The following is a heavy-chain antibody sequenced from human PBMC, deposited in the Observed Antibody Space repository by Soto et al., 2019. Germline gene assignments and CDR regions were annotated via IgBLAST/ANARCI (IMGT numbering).Heavy chain of an antibody. CDR1: GFTFSTYW. V-gene: IGHV3-74*01. J-gene: IGHJ5*01. CDR2: INSDGSST. D-gene: IGHD2-2*01. Sequence: EVHLVESGGGLVHPGGSLRLSCAASGFTFSTYWMHWVRQAPGKGLVWVSRINSDGSSTSHAASVKGRFTISRDNAKDTMYLQMDSLRAEDTAVYYCARGLEYELPSNWFDSWGQGIPVTVSS. CDR3: ARGLEYELPSNWFDS.